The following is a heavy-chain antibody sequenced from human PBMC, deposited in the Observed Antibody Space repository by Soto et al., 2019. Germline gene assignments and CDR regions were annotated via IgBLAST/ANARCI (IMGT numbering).Heavy chain of an antibody. D-gene: IGHD4-17*01. J-gene: IGHJ4*02. CDR3: ARGKTYMYGSYYFDY. Sequence: QVQLVESGGGVVQPGRSLRLSCAASGFTLSSYAMHWVRQAPGKGLEWVAVLSYDGSNKYYTDSVKGRFTISRDNSKNTLYLQMNALIAEDTAVYHCARGKTYMYGSYYFDYWGQGTLVTVSS. CDR1: GFTLSSYA. V-gene: IGHV3-30-3*01. CDR2: LSYDGSNK.